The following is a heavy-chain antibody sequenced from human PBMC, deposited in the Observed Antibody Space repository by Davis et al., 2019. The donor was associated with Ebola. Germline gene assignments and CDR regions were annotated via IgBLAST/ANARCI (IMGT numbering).Heavy chain of an antibody. D-gene: IGHD2-15*01. V-gene: IGHV1-2*06. CDR2: INPNSGGT. CDR1: GYTFTNYG. Sequence: AASVKVSCKASGYTFTNYGITWVRQAPGQGLEWMGRINPNSGGTNYAQKFQGRVTMTRDTSISTAYMELSRLRSDDTAVYYCARVGYCSGGSCYFYDYWGQGTLVTVSS. J-gene: IGHJ4*02. CDR3: ARVGYCSGGSCYFYDY.